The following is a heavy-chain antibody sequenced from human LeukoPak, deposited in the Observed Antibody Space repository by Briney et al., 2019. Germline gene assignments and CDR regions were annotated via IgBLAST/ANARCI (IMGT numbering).Heavy chain of an antibody. CDR1: GATFTSYA. CDR2: IIPLLGVG. CDR3: AREGPYYSDTTGSYYFDF. V-gene: IGHV1-69*04. D-gene: IGHD3-22*01. J-gene: IGHJ4*02. Sequence: ASVRVSCKASGATFTSYAISWVRQVPGQGLQWMGRIIPLLGVGNYAQKFQGRVTITADTSTTTAYMELRSLSTDDTALFYCAREGPYYSDTTGSYYFDFWGQGTLVTVSS.